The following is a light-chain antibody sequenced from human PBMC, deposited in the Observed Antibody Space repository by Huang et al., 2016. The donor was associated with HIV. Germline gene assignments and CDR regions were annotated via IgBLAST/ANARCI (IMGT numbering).Light chain of an antibody. V-gene: IGKV1-33*01. CDR2: DAY. J-gene: IGKJ3*01. Sequence: DIQMTQSPSSLSASVGDRVTITCQSSQDISNYLNWFQQKPGKAPKLLIYDAYNLETGVQSRFSGGGSGTDFTFTISSLYPEDVATYYCQQYDSLPTFGPGTKVEIK. CDR1: QDISNY. CDR3: QQYDSLPT.